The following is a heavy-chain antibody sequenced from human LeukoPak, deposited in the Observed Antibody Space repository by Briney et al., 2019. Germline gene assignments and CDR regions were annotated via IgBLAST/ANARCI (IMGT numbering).Heavy chain of an antibody. CDR3: VKSGGYATAIRYFDL. Sequence: PGGSLRLSCAASGFSFGGYALHWVRQAPGKGLEWVASISWNSGDIVHADSVKGRFTISRGNAKNSLYLQMDSLRTEDTALYYCVKSGGYATAIRYFDLWGRGTLVTVSS. CDR2: ISWNSGDI. V-gene: IGHV3-9*01. J-gene: IGHJ2*01. CDR1: GFSFGGYA. D-gene: IGHD2-21*02.